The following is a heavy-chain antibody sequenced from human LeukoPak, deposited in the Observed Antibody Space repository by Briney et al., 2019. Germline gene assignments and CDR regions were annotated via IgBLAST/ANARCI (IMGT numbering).Heavy chain of an antibody. CDR1: GFTFSSYA. J-gene: IGHJ4*02. CDR3: ARELELLPWSSDY. Sequence: GGSLRLSCAASGFTFSSYAMHWVRQAPGKGLEYVSAISSNGGSTYYANSVKGRFTISRDNSKNTLYLQMNSLRAEDTAVYYCARELELLPWSSDYWGQGTLVTVSS. V-gene: IGHV3-64*01. CDR2: ISSNGGST. D-gene: IGHD1-7*01.